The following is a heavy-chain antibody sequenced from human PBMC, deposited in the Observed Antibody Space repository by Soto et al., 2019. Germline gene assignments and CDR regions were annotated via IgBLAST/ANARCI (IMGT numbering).Heavy chain of an antibody. CDR2: IYPGDSDT. V-gene: IGHV5-51*01. Sequence: VESLKISCKGSGYSFTNYWIGWVRQMPGKGLEWMGIIYPGDSDTRYSPSFQGQVTISADKSISTAYLQWSSLKASDTAMYYSASHDGYGLYYFDFWGQGALVTVSS. J-gene: IGHJ4*02. D-gene: IGHD3-10*01. CDR1: GYSFTNYW. CDR3: ASHDGYGLYYFDF.